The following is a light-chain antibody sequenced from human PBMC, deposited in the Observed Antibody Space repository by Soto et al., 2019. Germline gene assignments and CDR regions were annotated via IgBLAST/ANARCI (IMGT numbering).Light chain of an antibody. J-gene: IGKJ5*01. CDR3: QQSYSTPPIT. Sequence: IQMTQSPSSLSASVGDIVTITCRASQSIRSYLNCYQQKPGKAPNLLIYAASGLQTGVPSRFSGSGSGTDFTLTISSLQPEDFATYYCQQSYSTPPITFGQGTRLEIK. V-gene: IGKV1-39*01. CDR2: AAS. CDR1: QSIRSY.